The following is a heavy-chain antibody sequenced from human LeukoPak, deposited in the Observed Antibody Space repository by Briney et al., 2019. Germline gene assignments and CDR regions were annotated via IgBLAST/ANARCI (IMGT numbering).Heavy chain of an antibody. CDR2: ISSSSSYI. CDR3: ASGGDRYCSSTSCFGRFDY. CDR1: GFTFSSYS. J-gene: IGHJ4*02. V-gene: IGHV3-21*01. D-gene: IGHD2-2*01. Sequence: GGSLRLSCAASGFTFSSYSMNWVRQAPGKGLEWVSSISSSSSYIYYADSVKGRFTISRDNAKNSLYLQMNSLRAEDTAVYYCASGGDRYCSSTSCFGRFDYWGQGTLVTVSS.